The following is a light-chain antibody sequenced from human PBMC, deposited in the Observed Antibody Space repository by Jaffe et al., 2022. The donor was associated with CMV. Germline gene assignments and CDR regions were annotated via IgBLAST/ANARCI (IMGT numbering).Light chain of an antibody. CDR2: LNSDGSH. V-gene: IGLV4-69*01. CDR1: SGHSSYA. J-gene: IGLJ2*01. CDR3: QTWGTGIHVV. Sequence: QLVLTQSPSASASLGASVKLTCTLSSGHSSYAIVWHQQQPKKGPRYLMKLNSDGSHSKGDGIPDRFSGSSSGAERYLTISSLQSEDEADYYCQTWGTGIHVVFGGGTKLTVL.